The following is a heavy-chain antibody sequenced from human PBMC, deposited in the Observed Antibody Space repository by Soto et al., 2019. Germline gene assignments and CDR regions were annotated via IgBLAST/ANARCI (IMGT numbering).Heavy chain of an antibody. Sequence: QVQLQESGPGLVKPSETLSLTCTVSGGSISGYYWSWIRQPPGKGLEWIGYMYNTGSTVYNPSFNSRVTISVDTSKNQSTLKLNSVTAADTAVYYCARDLWGYCGTDCYPLDVWGQGTTVTVSS. J-gene: IGHJ6*02. CDR2: MYNTGST. CDR1: GGSISGYY. D-gene: IGHD2-21*02. V-gene: IGHV4-59*01. CDR3: ARDLWGYCGTDCYPLDV.